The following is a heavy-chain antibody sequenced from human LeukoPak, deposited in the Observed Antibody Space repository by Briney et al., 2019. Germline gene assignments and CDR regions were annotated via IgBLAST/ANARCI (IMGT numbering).Heavy chain of an antibody. CDR1: GFTFSGSA. Sequence: PGGSLTLSCAASGFTFSGSAMHWVRQASGKGLEWVGRIRAKADSYATTYAASVKGRFTISRDDSKNTLYLQMNSLKTEDTAVYYCTTPLEWGQGTLVTVSS. V-gene: IGHV3-73*01. D-gene: IGHD5-24*01. CDR3: TTPLE. J-gene: IGHJ4*02. CDR2: IRAKADSYAT.